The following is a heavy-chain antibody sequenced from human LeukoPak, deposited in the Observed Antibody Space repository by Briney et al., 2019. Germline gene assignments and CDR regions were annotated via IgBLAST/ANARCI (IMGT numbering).Heavy chain of an antibody. CDR3: ARVSNPGVTDFDY. V-gene: IGHV3-11*04. CDR1: GFTFSDYY. CDR2: ISSSGSTI. D-gene: IGHD3-10*01. J-gene: IGHJ4*02. Sequence: GGSLRLSCAASGFTFSDYYMSWIRQAPGKGLEWVSYISSSGSTIYYADSVKGRFTISRDNAKNSLYLQMNSLRAEDTAVYYCARVSNPGVTDFDYWGQGTLVTVSS.